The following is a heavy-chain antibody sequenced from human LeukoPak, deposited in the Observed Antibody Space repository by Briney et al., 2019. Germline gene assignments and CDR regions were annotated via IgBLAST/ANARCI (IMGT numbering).Heavy chain of an antibody. D-gene: IGHD1-26*01. CDR3: VRDWEGFNFDI. CDR2: IHNSGGA. Sequence: SETLSLTCTVSGGSVRSYYWSWIRQPPGEGLEWIAYIHNSGGANYNPSLKSRVTISVDTSKNQFSLKLRSVTAADTAVYYCVRDWEGFNFDIWGQGTMVTVSS. CDR1: GGSVRSYY. V-gene: IGHV4-59*02. J-gene: IGHJ3*02.